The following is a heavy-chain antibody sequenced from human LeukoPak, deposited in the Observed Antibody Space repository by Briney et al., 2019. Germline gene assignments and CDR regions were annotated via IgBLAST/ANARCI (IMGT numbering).Heavy chain of an antibody. D-gene: IGHD5-12*01. J-gene: IGHJ6*03. CDR3: ARGYSGYDLRVLYYYYMDV. Sequence: SETLSLTCAVYGGSFSGYYWSWIRQPPGKGLEWIGEINHSGSTNYNPSLKSRVTISVDTSKNQFSPKLSSVTAADTAVYYCARGYSGYDLRVLYYYYMDVWGKGTTVTVSS. CDR2: INHSGST. V-gene: IGHV4-34*01. CDR1: GGSFSGYY.